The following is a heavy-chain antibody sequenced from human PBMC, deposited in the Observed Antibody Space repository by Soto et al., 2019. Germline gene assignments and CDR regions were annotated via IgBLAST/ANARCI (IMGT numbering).Heavy chain of an antibody. Sequence: QVQVVQSGPDVKKPGASVKISCQTSGYSFSTYGINWVRQAPGQGLEWMGWISVFNGHTDYAEKFQGRVTMTTDTSTSTAYMELRSLRSDDTAIYYCARGRGASSWYETPHYCDFWGQGTLVTVSS. D-gene: IGHD6-13*01. CDR3: ARGRGASSWYETPHYCDF. CDR2: ISVFNGHT. CDR1: GYSFSTYG. J-gene: IGHJ4*02. V-gene: IGHV1-18*01.